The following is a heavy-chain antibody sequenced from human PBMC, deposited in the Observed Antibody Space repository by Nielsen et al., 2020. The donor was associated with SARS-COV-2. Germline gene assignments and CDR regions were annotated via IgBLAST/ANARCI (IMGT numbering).Heavy chain of an antibody. CDR2: INWNGGST. CDR3: ATEAVADDWYFDL. J-gene: IGHJ2*01. D-gene: IGHD6-19*01. Sequence: GGSLRLSCAASGFTFDDYDMSWVRQAPGKGLEWVSGINWNGGSTGYADSVKGRFTISRDNAKNSLYLQMNSLRAEDTALYHCATEAVADDWYFDLWGRGTLVTVSS. CDR1: GFTFDDYD. V-gene: IGHV3-20*01.